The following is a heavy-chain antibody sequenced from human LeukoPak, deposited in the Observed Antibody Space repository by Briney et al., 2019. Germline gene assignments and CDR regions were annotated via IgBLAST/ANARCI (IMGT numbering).Heavy chain of an antibody. D-gene: IGHD3-22*01. J-gene: IGHJ1*01. CDR1: GYTFTGYY. CDR2: INPNSAVT. V-gene: IGHV1-2*02. CDR3: ARGYYDSSDFEYFQH. Sequence: ASVKVSCKASGYTFTGYYMHWVRQAPGQGLEWMGWINPNSAVTNYAQKFQGRVTMTSDTSISTVYMELSRLRSDDTAVFYCARGYYDSSDFEYFQHWGQGTLVTVSS.